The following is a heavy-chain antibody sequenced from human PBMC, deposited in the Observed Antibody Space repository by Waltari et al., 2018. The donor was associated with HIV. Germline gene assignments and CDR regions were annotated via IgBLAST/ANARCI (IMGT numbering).Heavy chain of an antibody. Sequence: QVHLEQSGPGLLQASQSIFVSCVISGDRVSSDTAAWDWVRQSPAGALEWLGKTYYRSEWHREYAASLKGRIIIKSNTDSNQFSLQLSSVTSADTATYYCVRDSYGFDTWGEGTHVIV. CDR3: VRDSYGFDT. D-gene: IGHD3-16*01. CDR1: GDRVSSDTAA. V-gene: IGHV6-1*01. CDR2: TYYRSEWHR. J-gene: IGHJ5*02.